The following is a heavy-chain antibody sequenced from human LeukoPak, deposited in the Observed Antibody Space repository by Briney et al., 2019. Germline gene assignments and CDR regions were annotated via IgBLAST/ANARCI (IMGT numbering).Heavy chain of an antibody. V-gene: IGHV4-59*12. CDR3: ARDMGGADYGDLFDY. CDR2: IYYSGST. J-gene: IGHJ4*02. Sequence: PSETLSLTCTVSGGSIRSYYWSWIRQPPGKGLECLGYIYYSGSTNYNPSLKSRVTISVDTSKNQFSLKLSSVTAADTAVYYCARDMGGADYGDLFDYWGQGTLVTVSS. CDR1: GGSIRSYY. D-gene: IGHD4-17*01.